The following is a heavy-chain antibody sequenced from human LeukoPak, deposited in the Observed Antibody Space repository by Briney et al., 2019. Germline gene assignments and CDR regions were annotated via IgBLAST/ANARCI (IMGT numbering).Heavy chain of an antibody. D-gene: IGHD2-15*01. J-gene: IGHJ4*02. CDR2: IIPIFGTA. V-gene: IGHV1-69*05. CDR3: ARDRLRYCSGGSCFNSLDY. CDR1: GGTFSSYA. Sequence: ASVKVSCKACGGTFSSYAISWVRQAPGQGLEWMGGIIPIFGTANYAQKFQGRVTITTDESTSTAYMELSSLRSEDTAVYYCARDRLRYCSGGSCFNSLDYWGQGTLVTVSS.